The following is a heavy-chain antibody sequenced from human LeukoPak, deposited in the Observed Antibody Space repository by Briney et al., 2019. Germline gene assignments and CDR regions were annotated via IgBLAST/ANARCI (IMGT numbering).Heavy chain of an antibody. CDR2: IISIFGTA. Sequence: SVKVSCKSSVCTLRRHVSSWVRPAVGQRLEWGGGIISIFGTANYAQELQGRVTITADESTSTAYMELSSLRSEDTAVYYCARAGITMVRGVTPFDYWGQGTLVTVSS. V-gene: IGHV1-69*01. D-gene: IGHD3-10*01. CDR3: ARAGITMVRGVTPFDY. J-gene: IGHJ4*02. CDR1: VCTLRRHV.